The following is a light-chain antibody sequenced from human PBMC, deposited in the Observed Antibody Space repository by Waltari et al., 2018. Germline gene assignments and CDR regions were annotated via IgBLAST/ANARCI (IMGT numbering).Light chain of an antibody. J-gene: IGLJ2*01. CDR3: GTWDSSMSVGV. Sequence: QSVLTQPPSVSAASGQKVTISCSGRSPNLGKNYVSGYQQFPGTAPKRLIYEDDKRPSGISGRFSGSKSGTSATLDIHGLQTGDEADYYCGTWDSSMSVGVLGGGTKVTVL. CDR1: SPNLGKNY. V-gene: IGLV1-51*01. CDR2: EDD.